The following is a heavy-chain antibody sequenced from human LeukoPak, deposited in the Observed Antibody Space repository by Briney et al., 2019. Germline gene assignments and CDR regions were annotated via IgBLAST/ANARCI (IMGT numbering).Heavy chain of an antibody. J-gene: IGHJ4*02. V-gene: IGHV3-64*01. D-gene: IGHD1-26*01. CDR2: MSSNGGTT. CDR1: GFTFSSYA. Sequence: GGSLRLSCVASGFTFSSYAMHWVRQAPGKGLEYVSAMSSNGGTTDYANSVKGRFTISRDNSKNTLYLQMGSLRAEDMAVYYCARVGDVGPFDYWGQGTLVTVSS. CDR3: ARVGDVGPFDY.